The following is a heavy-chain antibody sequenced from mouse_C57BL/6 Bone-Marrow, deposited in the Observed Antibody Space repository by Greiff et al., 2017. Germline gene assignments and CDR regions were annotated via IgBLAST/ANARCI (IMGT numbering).Heavy chain of an antibody. D-gene: IGHD1-1*01. Sequence: VQLQQPGAELVKPGASVKLSCKASGYTFTSYWMHWVKQRPGQGLEWIGMIHPNSGSTNYNEKFKSKATLTVDTSSSTAYMQLSSLTSEDSAVYYGARSELRGFAYWGQGTLVTVSA. J-gene: IGHJ3*01. CDR3: ARSELRGFAY. CDR2: IHPNSGST. CDR1: GYTFTSYW. V-gene: IGHV1-64*01.